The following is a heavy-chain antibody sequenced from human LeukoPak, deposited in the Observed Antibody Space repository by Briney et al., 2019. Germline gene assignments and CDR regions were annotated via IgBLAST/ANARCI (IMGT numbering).Heavy chain of an antibody. CDR1: GFTFSSYG. CDR2: IWYDGSNK. CDR3: AKSYSSSWKTHFDY. J-gene: IGHJ4*02. V-gene: IGHV3-33*06. D-gene: IGHD6-13*01. Sequence: GGSLRLSCAASGFTFSSYGMHWVRQAPGKGLEWVAVIWYDGSNKYYADPVKGRFTISRDNSKNTLYLQMNSLRAEDTAVYYCAKSYSSSWKTHFDYWGQGTLVTVSS.